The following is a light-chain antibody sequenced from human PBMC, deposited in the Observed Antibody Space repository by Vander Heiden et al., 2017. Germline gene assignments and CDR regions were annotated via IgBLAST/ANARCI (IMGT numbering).Light chain of an antibody. J-gene: IGLJ1*01. CDR3: QSADSSGTYYV. CDR2: KDS. CDR1: ALPKQY. V-gene: IGLV3-25*03. Sequence: SYELTQPPSVSVSPGQTARLTCPGEALPKQYAYWYQQKPGQAPVLVIYKDSERPSGIPERFSGSSSGTTVTLTISGVQAEDEADYYCQSADSSGTYYVFGTGTKVTVL.